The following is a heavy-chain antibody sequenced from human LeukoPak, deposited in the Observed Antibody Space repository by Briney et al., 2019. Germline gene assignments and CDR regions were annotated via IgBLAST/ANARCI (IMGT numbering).Heavy chain of an antibody. Sequence: SETPSLTCAVYGGSFCGDYWSCSRQPPGQGLEWSGEMNHSGSTNYNPSLRSRVTISVDTSKNQFSLKLSSVTAADTAVYYCATAVADNFDYWGQGTLVTVSS. J-gene: IGHJ4*02. D-gene: IGHD6-19*01. V-gene: IGHV4-34*01. CDR3: ATAVADNFDY. CDR2: MNHSGST. CDR1: GGSFCGDY.